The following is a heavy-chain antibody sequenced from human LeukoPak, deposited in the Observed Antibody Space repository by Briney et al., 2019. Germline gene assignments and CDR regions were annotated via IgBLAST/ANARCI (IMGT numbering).Heavy chain of an antibody. J-gene: IGHJ4*02. CDR1: GFTFSSYG. V-gene: IGHV3-33*06. Sequence: GGSLRLSCAASGFTFSSYGMHWVRQAPGKGLEWVAVIWYDGSNKYYADSVKGRFAISRDNSKNTLYLQMNSLRAEDTAVYYCAKGIAAAGTPNLDYWGQGTLVTVSS. D-gene: IGHD6-13*01. CDR3: AKGIAAAGTPNLDY. CDR2: IWYDGSNK.